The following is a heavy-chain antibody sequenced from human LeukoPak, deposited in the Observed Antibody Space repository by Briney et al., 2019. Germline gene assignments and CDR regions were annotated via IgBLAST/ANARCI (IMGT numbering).Heavy chain of an antibody. CDR1: GGSISSSSYY. J-gene: IGHJ4*02. CDR2: IYYSGST. D-gene: IGHD4-23*01. CDR3: ARWHDGGNSFDDY. Sequence: SETLSLTCTVSGGSISSSSYYWGWIRQPPGKGLEWIGSIYYSGSTYYNPSLKSRVTISVDTSKNQFSLKLSSVTAADTAVYYCARWHDGGNSFDDYWGQGTLVTVSS. V-gene: IGHV4-39*01.